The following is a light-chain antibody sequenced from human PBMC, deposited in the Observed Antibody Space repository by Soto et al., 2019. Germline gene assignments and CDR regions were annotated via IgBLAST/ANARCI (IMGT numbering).Light chain of an antibody. CDR2: AAS. Sequence: DIQLTQSPSFLSASVGDRVTVTCRSSQDISSYLAWYQQKPGRAPKLLIYAASTLQSGVPSRFSGSGSGTEFTLTITSLQPEDFATYYCQKYNSAPWTFGQGTKVDIK. V-gene: IGKV1-9*01. CDR1: QDISSY. CDR3: QKYNSAPWT. J-gene: IGKJ1*01.